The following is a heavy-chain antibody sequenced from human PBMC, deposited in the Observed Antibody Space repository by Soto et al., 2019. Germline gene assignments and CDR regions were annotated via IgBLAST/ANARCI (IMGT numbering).Heavy chain of an antibody. V-gene: IGHV3-23*01. CDR3: AKDRRAGGNSAFYFDF. J-gene: IGHJ4*02. Sequence: GGALRLSCAASGFKFSNYAMSWVRQSPGKGLEWVSLISATGGGTYYADSVKGRFTISRDNSHNTLYLQVHSLTAEDTAVYYCAKDRRAGGNSAFYFDFWGQGAQVTVSS. CDR1: GFKFSNYA. D-gene: IGHD3-16*01. CDR2: ISATGGGT.